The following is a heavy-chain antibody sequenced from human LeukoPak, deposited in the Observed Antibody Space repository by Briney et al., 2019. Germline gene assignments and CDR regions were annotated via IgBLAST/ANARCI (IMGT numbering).Heavy chain of an antibody. CDR3: ARGRYTFDY. V-gene: IGHV4-59*01. CDR2: IYYSGST. Sequence: SETLSLTCTVSGGSISGYYWTWIRQPPGRGLEYIGYIYYSGSTNHNPSLKSRVTISVDTSKNQFSLKLSSVTAADTAVYYCARGRYTFDYWGQGTLVTVSS. J-gene: IGHJ4*02. D-gene: IGHD1-1*01. CDR1: GGSISGYY.